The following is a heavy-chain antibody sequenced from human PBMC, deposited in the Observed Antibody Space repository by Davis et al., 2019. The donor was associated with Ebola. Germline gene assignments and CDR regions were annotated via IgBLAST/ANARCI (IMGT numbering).Heavy chain of an antibody. CDR3: ARGDGYNFWDF. V-gene: IGHV3-7*03. CDR1: GFTFSSYS. D-gene: IGHD5-24*01. J-gene: IGHJ4*02. CDR2: IKQDGSEK. Sequence: GESLKISCAASGFTFSSYSMNWVRQAPGKGLEWVANIKQDGSEKYYVDSVKGRFTISRDNAKNSLYLQMNSLRADDTAVYFCARGDGYNFWDFWGQGTLVTVSS.